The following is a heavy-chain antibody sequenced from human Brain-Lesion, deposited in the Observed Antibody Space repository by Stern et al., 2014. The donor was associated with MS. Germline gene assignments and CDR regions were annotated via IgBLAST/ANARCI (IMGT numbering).Heavy chain of an antibody. J-gene: IGHJ4*02. CDR2: ITGSGDIT. Sequence: VQLVESGGGLVKPGGSLRLSCAASGFRFSDYYIAWVRQAPGKGLEWVSYITGSGDITNYADSVKGRFTISRDNAKNSLHLQMNSLRAEDTAVYYCVKNHYGLDYWGQGALVTVSS. V-gene: IGHV3-11*01. CDR3: VKNHYGLDY. D-gene: IGHD3-10*01. CDR1: GFRFSDYY.